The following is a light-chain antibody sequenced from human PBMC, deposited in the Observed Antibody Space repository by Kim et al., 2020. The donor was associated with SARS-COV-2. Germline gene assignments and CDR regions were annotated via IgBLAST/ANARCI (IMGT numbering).Light chain of an antibody. V-gene: IGKV1-17*01. J-gene: IGKJ5*01. CDR2: GAS. CDR3: LQHNTSPIT. CDR1: QNIKND. Sequence: ASVRDRVTITCRTSQNIKNDLGWYQQKPGRAPKRLIYGASSLQCGVPSRFSGSGSGTEFTLTISSLQPEDFATYFCLQHNTSPITFGQGTQLEIK.